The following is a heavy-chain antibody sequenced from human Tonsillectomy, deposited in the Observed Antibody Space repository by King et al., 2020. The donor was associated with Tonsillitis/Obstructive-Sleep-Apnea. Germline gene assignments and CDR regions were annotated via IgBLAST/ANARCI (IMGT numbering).Heavy chain of an antibody. CDR2: ISFDGNNK. CDR1: GFTFSNYT. V-gene: IGHV3-30*04. D-gene: IGHD2-2*01. J-gene: IGHJ6*02. Sequence: VQLVESGGGVVQPGRSLRLSCAVSGFTFSNYTMHWVRQAPGKGLEWVAVISFDGNNKYYADSVKGRFTVSRDNSKNTLYLRMNFLRAEDTAVYFCAMGGNSAVVPAAYIYYYGMDVWGQGTTVTVSS. CDR3: AMGGNSAVVPAAYIYYYGMDV.